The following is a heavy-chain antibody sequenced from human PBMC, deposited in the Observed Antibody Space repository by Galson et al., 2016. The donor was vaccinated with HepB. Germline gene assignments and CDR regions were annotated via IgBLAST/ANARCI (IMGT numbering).Heavy chain of an antibody. CDR1: GDSISNNYW. CDR3: TRGTLVSVATMAFDY. CDR2: IYQTGTA. D-gene: IGHD4/OR15-4a*01. Sequence: LSLTCAVSGDSISNNYWWTWVRQFPGQGLEWIGEIYQTGTAHYNPSFTSRATISIDKSKNEISLRLASVTAADTAVYYCTRGTLVSVATMAFDYWGQGTLVTVSS. V-gene: IGHV4-4*02. J-gene: IGHJ4*02.